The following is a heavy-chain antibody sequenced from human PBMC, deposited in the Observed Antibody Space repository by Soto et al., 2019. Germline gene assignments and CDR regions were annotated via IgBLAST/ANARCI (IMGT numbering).Heavy chain of an antibody. J-gene: IGHJ4*02. D-gene: IGHD3-10*01. CDR1: GGSINSDF. V-gene: IGHV4-59*01. CDR2: IYYSGST. Sequence: QVQLQESGPGLVRPSETLSLTCTVSGGSINSDFWSWIRQSPGKGLEWIGHIYYSGSTSYSPSLKSRVSISVDTSKNQFSLEVHSVTAADTAVYYCARAGTNMVQFDYWGQGTLVTVSS. CDR3: ARAGTNMVQFDY.